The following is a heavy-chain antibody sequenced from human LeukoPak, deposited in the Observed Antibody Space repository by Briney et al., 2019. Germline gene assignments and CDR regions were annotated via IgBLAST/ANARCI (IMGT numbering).Heavy chain of an antibody. Sequence: GGSLRLSCAASGFTFSSYWMHWVRQAPGKGLVWVSRINSDGSSTSYADSVRGRFTISRDNAKNTLYLQMNSLRAEDTAVYYCAGEGYYDSSGYLNWFDPWGQGTLVTVSS. CDR2: INSDGSST. CDR3: AGEGYYDSSGYLNWFDP. D-gene: IGHD3-22*01. CDR1: GFTFSSYW. J-gene: IGHJ5*02. V-gene: IGHV3-74*01.